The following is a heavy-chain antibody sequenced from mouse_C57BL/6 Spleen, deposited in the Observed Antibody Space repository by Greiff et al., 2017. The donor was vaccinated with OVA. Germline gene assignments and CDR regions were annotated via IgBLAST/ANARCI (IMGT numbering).Heavy chain of an antibody. CDR2: IYPRSGNN. Sequence: QVQLQQSGAELARPGASVKLSCKASGYTFTSYGISWVKQRTGQGLEWIGEIYPRSGNNYYNEKFKGKATLTADKSSSTAYMELRSLTSEDSAVYFCARRGDSCFAYWGHGTLVTVSA. D-gene: IGHD2-13*01. CDR1: GYTFTSYG. J-gene: IGHJ3*01. CDR3: ARRGDSCFAY. V-gene: IGHV1-81*01.